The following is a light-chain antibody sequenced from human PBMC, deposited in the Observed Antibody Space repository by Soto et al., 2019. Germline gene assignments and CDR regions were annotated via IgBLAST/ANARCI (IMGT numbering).Light chain of an antibody. Sequence: DTVMSQSPASLAVSLGGRATLNCKSSQRLLYRSNNKNYLAWYQHKAGQPHKLLIYWASTRDSGVPDRFSGSGSGTDFTLTINNVQAEDVAVYYCQQYYNPPWTFGQGTKVEI. V-gene: IGKV4-1*01. J-gene: IGKJ1*01. CDR2: WAS. CDR3: QQYYNPPWT. CDR1: QRLLYRSNNKNY.